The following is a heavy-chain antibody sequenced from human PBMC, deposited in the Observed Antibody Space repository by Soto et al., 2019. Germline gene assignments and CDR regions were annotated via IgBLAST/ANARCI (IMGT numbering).Heavy chain of an antibody. Sequence: SETLSLTCTVSGGSISSGGYYWSWIRQHPGKGLEWIGYIYYSGSTYYNPSLKSRVTISLDMSRNQFSLKLTSVTAADTAVYYCARAEVAVAGSGWFDAWGHGTLVTVSS. J-gene: IGHJ5*01. CDR2: IYYSGST. CDR3: ARAEVAVAGSGWFDA. CDR1: GGSISSGGYY. D-gene: IGHD6-19*01. V-gene: IGHV4-30-4*08.